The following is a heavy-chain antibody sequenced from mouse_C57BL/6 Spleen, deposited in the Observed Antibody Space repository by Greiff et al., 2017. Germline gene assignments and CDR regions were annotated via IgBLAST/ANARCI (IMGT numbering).Heavy chain of an antibody. D-gene: IGHD4-1*01. CDR1: GYTFTDYE. V-gene: IGHV1-15*01. J-gene: IGHJ2*01. CDR2: IDPETGGT. CDR3: TRYGGLGYFDY. Sequence: QVQLKESGAELVRPGASVTLSCKASGYTFTDYEMHWVKQTPVQGLEWIGAIDPETGGTAYNQKFKGKAILTADKSSSPAYMELRSLTSEDSAVYYCTRYGGLGYFDYWGQGTTLTVSS.